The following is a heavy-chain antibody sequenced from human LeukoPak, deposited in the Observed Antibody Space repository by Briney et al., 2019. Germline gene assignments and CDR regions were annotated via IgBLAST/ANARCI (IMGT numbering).Heavy chain of an antibody. CDR1: RYSLTTYW. V-gene: IGHV5-51*01. CDR3: ARHRRSGTLDGFDI. Sequence: VETLKISCEASRYSLTTYWIGWVRQMPGPRLECMGMIYLADSDTRHSPSLHGQVTTSADKSISTAHLQWISRKASDTGMYYCARHRRSGTLDGFDIWGQGTVVSVSS. CDR2: IYLADSDT. J-gene: IGHJ3*02. D-gene: IGHD3-3*01.